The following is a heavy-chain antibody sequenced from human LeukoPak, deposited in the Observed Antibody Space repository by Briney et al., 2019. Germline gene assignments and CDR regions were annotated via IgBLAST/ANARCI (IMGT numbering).Heavy chain of an antibody. Sequence: SETLSLTCTVSGGSISSGGYYWSWLRQHPGKGLEWIGYSYYSGTTYYNPSLKSRVTISVDTSKNQFSLKLTSVTAADTAVYYCARVRTGWYYFDYWGQGTLVTVSS. CDR1: GGSISSGGYY. D-gene: IGHD6-19*01. CDR2: SYYSGTT. CDR3: ARVRTGWYYFDY. J-gene: IGHJ4*02. V-gene: IGHV4-31*03.